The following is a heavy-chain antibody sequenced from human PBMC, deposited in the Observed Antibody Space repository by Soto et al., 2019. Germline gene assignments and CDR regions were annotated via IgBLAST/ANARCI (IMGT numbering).Heavy chain of an antibody. CDR3: PNTTAPLRFPFDY. Sequence: GGSLRLSCAAPGLTFSSYAMSWVPQAQGKGLEWVSAISGSGGTTYYAAPVKGRFTISRDNSKNTLYLQMNSLRAEDTALSHCPNTTAPLRFPFDYWGQGTLVTVSS. CDR2: ISGSGGTT. V-gene: IGHV3-23*01. D-gene: IGHD4-17*01. J-gene: IGHJ4*02. CDR1: GLTFSSYA.